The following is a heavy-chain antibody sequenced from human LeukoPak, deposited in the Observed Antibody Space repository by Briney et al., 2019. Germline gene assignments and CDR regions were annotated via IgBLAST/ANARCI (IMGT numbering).Heavy chain of an antibody. D-gene: IGHD6-19*01. J-gene: IGHJ5*02. V-gene: IGHV3-53*01. CDR2: IYSGGST. CDR1: GFTVSSNY. CDR3: ARDIAVAGSGTEGFDL. Sequence: GGSLRLSCAASGFTVSSNYMSWVRQAPGKGLEWVTVIYSGGSTYYADSVKGRFTISRDNSKNTLHPQMNSERAEDTGVYCFARDIAVAGSGTEGFDLWGQGTLHTVSS.